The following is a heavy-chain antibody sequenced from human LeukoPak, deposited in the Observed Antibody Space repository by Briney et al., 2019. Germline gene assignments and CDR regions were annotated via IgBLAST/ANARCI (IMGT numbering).Heavy chain of an antibody. CDR2: IYYSGST. D-gene: IGHD6-19*01. CDR3: ARHQRRIAVAGVVVSGGVFDP. J-gene: IGHJ5*02. V-gene: IGHV4-59*08. CDR1: GGSISSYY. Sequence: SETLSLTCTVSGGSISSYYWSWIWQPPGKGLEWIGYIYYSGSTNYNPSLKSRVTISVDTSKNQFSLKLSSVTAADTAVYYCARHQRRIAVAGVVVSGGVFDPWGQGTLVTVSS.